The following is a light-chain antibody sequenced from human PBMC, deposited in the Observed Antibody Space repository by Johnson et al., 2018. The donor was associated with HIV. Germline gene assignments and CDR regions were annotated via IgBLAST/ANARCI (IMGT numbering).Light chain of an antibody. V-gene: IGLV1-51*02. CDR1: SSKIGNNY. CDR2: ENN. J-gene: IGLJ1*01. CDR3: GTWDSSLSAGGV. Sequence: HSVLTQPPSVSAAPGQKVTISCSGSSSKIGNNYVSWYQQLPGTAPKLLIYENNKRPSGIPDRFSGSKSGTSATLDITGLQTGDEAEYYCGTWDSSLSAGGVFGTGTKVTVL.